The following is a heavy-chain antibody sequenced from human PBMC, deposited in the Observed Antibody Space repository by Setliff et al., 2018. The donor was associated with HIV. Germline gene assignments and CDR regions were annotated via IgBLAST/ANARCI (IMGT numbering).Heavy chain of an antibody. CDR1: GYTFTDYY. CDR3: ARDLFTSGSDRSRQAGYYYYYYMDV. V-gene: IGHV1-69-2*01. CDR2: VDPEDGET. D-gene: IGHD3-10*01. J-gene: IGHJ6*03. Sequence: ASVKVSCKASGYTFTDYYMHWVQQAPGKGLEWMGRVDPEDGETIYAEKFQGRVTITADTSTDTAYMELSSLRSDDTAVYYCARDLFTSGSDRSRQAGYYYYYYMDVWGKGTTVTVSS.